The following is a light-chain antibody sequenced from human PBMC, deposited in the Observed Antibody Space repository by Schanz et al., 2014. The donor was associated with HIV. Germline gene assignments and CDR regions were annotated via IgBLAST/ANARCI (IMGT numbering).Light chain of an antibody. CDR2: RNN. J-gene: IGLJ3*02. V-gene: IGLV1-47*01. CDR1: SSNIGSNY. CDR3: AAWDDSLNGFWV. Sequence: QSVLTQPPSASGTPGQRVTISCSGSSSNIGSNYVYWYLQVPGTAPKILIYRNNQRPSGVPDRFSGSKSGTSASLAISGLQSEDEADYYCAAWDDSLNGFWVFGGGTKLTVL.